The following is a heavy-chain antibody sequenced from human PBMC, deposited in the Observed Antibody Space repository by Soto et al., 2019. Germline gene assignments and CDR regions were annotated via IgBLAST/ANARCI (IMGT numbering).Heavy chain of an antibody. Sequence: QVQLQQWGAGLLKPSETLSLTCAVYGGSFSGYYWSWIRQPPGKGLEWIGEINHSGSTNYNPSLKSRVTISVDTSKNQFSLKLSSVTAADTAVYYCARDSPRSSWYRGSAFDIWGQGTMVTVSS. D-gene: IGHD6-13*01. CDR1: GGSFSGYY. J-gene: IGHJ3*02. CDR2: INHSGST. V-gene: IGHV4-34*01. CDR3: ARDSPRSSWYRGSAFDI.